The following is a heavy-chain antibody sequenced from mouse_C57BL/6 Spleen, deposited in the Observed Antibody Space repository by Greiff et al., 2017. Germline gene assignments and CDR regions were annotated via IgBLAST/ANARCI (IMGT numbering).Heavy chain of an antibody. V-gene: IGHV10-1*01. CDR3: VRHKGPYDYDGPFDV. J-gene: IGHJ1*03. CDR2: IRSKSNNYAT. Sequence: DVQLVESGGGLVQPKGSLKLSCAASGFSFNTYAMNWVRQAPGKGLEWVARIRSKSNNYATYYADSVKDRFTISRDDSESMLYLQMNNLKDEDTAMYYCVRHKGPYDYDGPFDVWGTGTTVTVSS. D-gene: IGHD2-4*01. CDR1: GFSFNTYA.